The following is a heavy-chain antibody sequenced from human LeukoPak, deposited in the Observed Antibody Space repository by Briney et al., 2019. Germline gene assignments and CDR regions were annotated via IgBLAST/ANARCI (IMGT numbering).Heavy chain of an antibody. V-gene: IGHV3-21*01. D-gene: IGHD3-3*01. Sequence: GGSLRLSCAASGFTFSSYSMNWVRQAPGKGLEWVSSISSSSSYIYYADSVKGRFTISRDNAKNSLYLQMNSLRAEDTAVYYCARDLEDRFLEWDYWGQGTLVTVSS. CDR1: GFTFSSYS. J-gene: IGHJ4*02. CDR3: ARDLEDRFLEWDY. CDR2: ISSSSSYI.